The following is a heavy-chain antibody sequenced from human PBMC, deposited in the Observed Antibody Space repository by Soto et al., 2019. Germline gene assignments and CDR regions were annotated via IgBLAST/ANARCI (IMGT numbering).Heavy chain of an antibody. V-gene: IGHV4-39*01. CDR3: ARLRVGAHYGMDV. CDR2: IYYSGST. Sequence: LSLTCTVSGGSISSSSYCWGWIRQPPVKGLEWIGSIYYSGSTYYNPSLKSRVTISVDTSKNQFSLKLSSVTAADTAVYYCARLRVGAHYGMDVWGQGTTVTVSS. D-gene: IGHD1-26*01. J-gene: IGHJ6*02. CDR1: GGSISSSSYC.